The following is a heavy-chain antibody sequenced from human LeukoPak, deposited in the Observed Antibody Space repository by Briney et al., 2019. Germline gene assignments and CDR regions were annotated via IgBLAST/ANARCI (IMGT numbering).Heavy chain of an antibody. V-gene: IGHV3-23*01. CDR3: VKGSTTSRPYFDS. D-gene: IGHD1-14*01. CDR1: GFTFNNYA. J-gene: IGHJ4*02. CDR2: ITNTGDDT. Sequence: GSLRLSCAASGFTFNNYAMSWIRQAPGKGLDWVSAITNTGDDTYHADSVKGRFTISRDNSRNTLYLQMNSLKGDDTAIYYCVKGSTTSRPYFDSWGQGTLITVSS.